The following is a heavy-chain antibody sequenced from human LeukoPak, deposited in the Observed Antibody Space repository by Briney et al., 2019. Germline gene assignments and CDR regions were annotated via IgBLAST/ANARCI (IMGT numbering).Heavy chain of an antibody. V-gene: IGHV4-30-2*01. CDR2: ICHSGST. J-gene: IGHJ4*02. CDR1: GGSISSGGYS. CDR3: ARDPLCIGGSCNSPEY. Sequence: PSETLSLTCTVSGGSISSGGYSWSWIRQPPGKGLEWIGYICHSGSTYYSPSFKSRVFMSVDTSKNQFSLKLSSVTAADTAVYYWARDPLCIGGSCNSPEYGAQGPLATVS. D-gene: IGHD2-15*01.